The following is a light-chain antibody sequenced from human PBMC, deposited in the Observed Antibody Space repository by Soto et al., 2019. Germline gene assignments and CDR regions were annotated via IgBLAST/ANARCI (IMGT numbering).Light chain of an antibody. CDR2: GAS. V-gene: IGKV3-20*01. Sequence: EIVLTQSPGTLSLSPGERATLSCRASQSVSSNYLAWYQQKPGQAPRLLIYGASTRATGIPDKFSGSGSGTDLTLTISRLEPEDVAVYYCQQYGSSPLTFGPGTKVDIK. J-gene: IGKJ3*01. CDR1: QSVSSNY. CDR3: QQYGSSPLT.